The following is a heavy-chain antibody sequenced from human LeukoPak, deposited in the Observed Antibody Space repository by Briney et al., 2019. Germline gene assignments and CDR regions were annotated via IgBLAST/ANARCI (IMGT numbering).Heavy chain of an antibody. CDR3: ARLSNYGGNSDY. V-gene: IGHV4-30-2*01. CDR2: IYHSGST. Sequence: PSETLSLTCAVSGGSISSGGYSWSWIRQPPGKGLEWIGYIYHSGSTYYTPSLKSRVTISVDRSKNQFSLKLSSVTAADTAVYYCARLSNYGGNSDYWGQGTLVTVSS. D-gene: IGHD4-17*01. CDR1: GGSISSGGYS. J-gene: IGHJ4*02.